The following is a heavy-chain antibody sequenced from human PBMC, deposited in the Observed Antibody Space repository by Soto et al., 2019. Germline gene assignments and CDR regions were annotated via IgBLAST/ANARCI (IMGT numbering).Heavy chain of an antibody. CDR1: GFTFRNYV. CDR2: IGYDGSNI. CDR3: AKDSCYCTHTRCHCLVVVFDS. Sequence: QVQLVESGGGVVQPGSSLRLSCAASGFTFRNYVMHWVRQAPGKGLEWVAVIGYDGSNIHYADSVKGRFTISRDTSNSTLYLQMNGLRAEDTAVYYCAKDSCYCTHTRCHCLVVVFDSWGQGSLVTVSS. J-gene: IGHJ4*02. V-gene: IGHV3-30*18. D-gene: IGHD2-2*01.